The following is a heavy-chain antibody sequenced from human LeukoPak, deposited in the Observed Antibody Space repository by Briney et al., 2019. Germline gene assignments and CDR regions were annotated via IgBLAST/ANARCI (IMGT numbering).Heavy chain of an antibody. CDR1: GGSFSGCY. J-gene: IGHJ4*02. D-gene: IGHD3-10*01. Sequence: SETLSLTCAVYGGSFSGCYWSWIRQPPGKGLEWIGEINHSGSTNYNPSLKSRVTISVDTSKNQFSLKLSSVTAADTAVYYCARHPLLWFGELSYFYYFDYWGQGTLVTVSS. CDR3: ARHPLLWFGELSYFYYFDY. V-gene: IGHV4-34*01. CDR2: INHSGST.